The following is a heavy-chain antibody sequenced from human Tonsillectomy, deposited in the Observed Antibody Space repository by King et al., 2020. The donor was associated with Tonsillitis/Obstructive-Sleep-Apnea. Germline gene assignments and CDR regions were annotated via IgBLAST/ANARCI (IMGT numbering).Heavy chain of an antibody. Sequence: VQLVESGGGLVQPGGSLRLSCSASAFTFSSYAMHWVRQAPGKELDYVSGISSNGGSTYSADSVKGRFTISRDNSKNTLYLYMSSLRGEDTAVYYCVKGSAGEYYYYYMDVWGKGTPVTVSS. CDR2: ISSNGGST. CDR3: VKGSAGEYYYYYMDV. J-gene: IGHJ6*03. CDR1: AFTFSSYA. V-gene: IGHV3-64D*06. D-gene: IGHD6-13*01.